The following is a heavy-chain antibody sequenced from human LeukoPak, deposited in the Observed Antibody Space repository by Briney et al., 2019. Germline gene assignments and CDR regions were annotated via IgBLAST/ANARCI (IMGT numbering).Heavy chain of an antibody. CDR2: LSQDGSEK. CDR3: ATQSRSTSWNY. CDR1: GFTFSRYW. D-gene: IGHD1-1*01. Sequence: GGSLRLSCVASGFTFSRYWMNWVRRTPGKGLEWLTNLSQDGSEKHYADSVEGRFTVSRDNAKNSQYLQVNSLRDEDTGVYYCATQSRSTSWNYWGQGTLVSVSS. V-gene: IGHV3-7*01. J-gene: IGHJ4*02.